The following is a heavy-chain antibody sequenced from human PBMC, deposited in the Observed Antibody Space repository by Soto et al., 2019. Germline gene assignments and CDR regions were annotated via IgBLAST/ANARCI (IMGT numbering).Heavy chain of an antibody. J-gene: IGHJ6*02. V-gene: IGHV3-43*01. CDR2: ISWDGGNT. Sequence: SLRLSCAASGFTFDDYTMHWVRQAPGKGLEWVSLISWDGGNTYYADSVKVRFTIYRDNSKNSLYLQMNSLRTEDTALYYCAKDIKSGKDYYYGMDVWGQGTTVTVSS. CDR1: GFTFDDYT. D-gene: IGHD1-26*01. CDR3: AKDIKSGKDYYYGMDV.